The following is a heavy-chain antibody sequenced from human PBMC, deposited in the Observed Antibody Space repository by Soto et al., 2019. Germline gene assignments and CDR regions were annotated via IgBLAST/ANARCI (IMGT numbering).Heavy chain of an antibody. V-gene: IGHV3-53*01. CDR2: IYSGGST. CDR3: ARDRDDYTPLDI. D-gene: IGHD4-4*01. CDR1: GFTVSSDY. Sequence: EVQLVESGGGLIQPGGSLRLSCAASGFTVSSDYMSWVRQAPGKGLEWVSVIYSGGSTYYADSVKGRCTISRDNSKNTLYLQMNSLRAEDTAVYYCARDRDDYTPLDIWGQGTLVTVSS. J-gene: IGHJ5*02.